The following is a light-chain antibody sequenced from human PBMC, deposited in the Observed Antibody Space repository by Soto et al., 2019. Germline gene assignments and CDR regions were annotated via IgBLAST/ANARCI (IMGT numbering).Light chain of an antibody. CDR1: QGISSY. CDR3: LQLNTYPS. Sequence: DIQLTQSPSFLSASVGDRVTITCRASQGISSYLAWYLQKPGKAPKVLIYAASTLQSGVPSRFSGSGSGTEFTLTISSLQPEDFATYYCLQLNTYPSFGGGTKVEIK. V-gene: IGKV1-9*01. CDR2: AAS. J-gene: IGKJ4*01.